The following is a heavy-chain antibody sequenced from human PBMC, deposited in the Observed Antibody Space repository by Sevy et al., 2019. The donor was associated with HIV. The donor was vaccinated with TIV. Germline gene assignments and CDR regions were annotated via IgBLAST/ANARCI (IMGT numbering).Heavy chain of an antibody. V-gene: IGHV3-15*01. CDR1: GFTFSNAW. CDR3: TTDLDVSRMVRGVIDY. D-gene: IGHD3-10*01. J-gene: IGHJ4*02. CDR2: IKSKTDGGTT. Sequence: GGSLRLSCAASGFTFSNAWMSWVRQAPGKGLEWVGRIKSKTDGGTTDYAAPGKDRLTISRDDSKNTLYLQMNSLKTEDTAVYYCTTDLDVSRMVRGVIDYWGQGTLVTVSS.